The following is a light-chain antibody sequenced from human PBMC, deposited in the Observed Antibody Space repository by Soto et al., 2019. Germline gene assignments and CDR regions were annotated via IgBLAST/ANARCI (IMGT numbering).Light chain of an antibody. V-gene: IGKV3-15*01. CDR1: QSVASN. Sequence: EIVMTQSPASLSVSPGDGATLSCRASQSVASNVAWYQQKPGQGPRLLIHGASTRAVGVPARLSGRGSGTDFTLTISSLQSEDFAVYYGQQHHNWPPQYTFSQGTKMQIK. J-gene: IGKJ2*01. CDR3: QQHHNWPPQYT. CDR2: GAS.